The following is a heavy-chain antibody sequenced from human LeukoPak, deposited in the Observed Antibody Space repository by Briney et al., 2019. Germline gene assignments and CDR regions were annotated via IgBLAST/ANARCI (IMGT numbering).Heavy chain of an antibody. D-gene: IGHD3-3*01. CDR2: ISGSGSTT. CDR3: AKVPGKSVGY. J-gene: IGHJ4*02. CDR1: GFTFSSYE. V-gene: IGHV3-23*01. Sequence: GGSLRLSCAASGFTFSSYEMNWVRQAPGKGLEWVSYISGSGSTTYYADSVKGRFTISRDNSKNTLYLQMNSLRAEDTAVYYCAKVPGKSVGYWGQGTLVTVSS.